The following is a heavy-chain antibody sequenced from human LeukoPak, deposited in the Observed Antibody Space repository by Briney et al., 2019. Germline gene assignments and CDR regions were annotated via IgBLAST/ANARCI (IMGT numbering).Heavy chain of an antibody. V-gene: IGHV4-59*01. Sequence: SETLSLTCTVSGGSISSYYWSWIRQPPGKGLEWIGYIYYSGSTNYNPSLKSRVTISVDTSKNQFSLKLSSVIAADTAVYYCARGLGVVATIGRRFDYWGQGTLVTVSS. CDR2: IYYSGST. CDR1: GGSISSYY. D-gene: IGHD5-12*01. CDR3: ARGLGVVATIGRRFDY. J-gene: IGHJ4*02.